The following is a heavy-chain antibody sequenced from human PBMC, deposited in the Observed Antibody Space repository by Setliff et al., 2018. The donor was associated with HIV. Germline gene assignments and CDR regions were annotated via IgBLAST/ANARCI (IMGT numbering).Heavy chain of an antibody. CDR1: GFSFSEFW. D-gene: IGHD3-10*01. CDR3: NMGHYRKSSE. CDR2: IKAAESEK. Sequence: SLKISCAAPGFSFSEFWMNWVRQAPGKGLEWVSNIKAAESEKYYVASVKGRFTISRDNTKNSLFLQMDRLRVEDTAVYDCNMGHYRKSSEWGRGTLVTVSS. J-gene: IGHJ4*02. V-gene: IGHV3-7*03.